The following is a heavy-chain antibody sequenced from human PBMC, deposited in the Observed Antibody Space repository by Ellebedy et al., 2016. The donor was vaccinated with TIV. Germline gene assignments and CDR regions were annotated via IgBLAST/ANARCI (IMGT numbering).Heavy chain of an antibody. D-gene: IGHD3-10*01. V-gene: IGHV1-8*03. CDR2: MNPNSGNT. CDR1: GYTFTSYG. Sequence: ASVKVSCKASGYTFTSYGISWVRQAPGQGLEWMGWMNPNSGNTGYAQKFQGRVTITRNTSISTAYMELSSLRSEDTAVYYCARGDGSGSGCENWGQGTLVTVSS. J-gene: IGHJ4*02. CDR3: ARGDGSGSGCEN.